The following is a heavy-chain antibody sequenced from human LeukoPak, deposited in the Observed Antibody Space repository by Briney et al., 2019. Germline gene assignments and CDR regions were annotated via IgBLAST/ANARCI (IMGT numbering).Heavy chain of an antibody. Sequence: GGSLRLSCAASGFTFSSYSMNWVRQAPGKGLVWVSRMNTDGSVTNYADSVKGRFTISRDNAKNSLYMQMNSLRDEDTAVYYCARAAYSSSPDYWGQGTLVTVSS. CDR2: MNTDGSVT. V-gene: IGHV3-48*02. CDR3: ARAAYSSSPDY. J-gene: IGHJ4*02. CDR1: GFTFSSYS. D-gene: IGHD6-13*01.